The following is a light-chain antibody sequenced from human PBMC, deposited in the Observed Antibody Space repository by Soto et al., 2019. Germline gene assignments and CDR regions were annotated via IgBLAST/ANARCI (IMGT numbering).Light chain of an antibody. CDR2: EVN. Sequence: QSVLTQPASVSGSPGQAITISCTGTSSDVGGYKYVSWYQQHPGKAPKLMIYEVNNRPSGVPNRFSGSKSGNTASLIISGLQAEDEADYYCSSFTSSSTVVFGGGTKLTVL. CDR3: SSFTSSSTVV. V-gene: IGLV2-14*01. J-gene: IGLJ2*01. CDR1: SSDVGGYKY.